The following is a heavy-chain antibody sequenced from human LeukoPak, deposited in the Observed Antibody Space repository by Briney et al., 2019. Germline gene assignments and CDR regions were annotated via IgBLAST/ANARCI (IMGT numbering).Heavy chain of an antibody. J-gene: IGHJ4*02. CDR1: GYTFTNYW. CDR3: ARQAGDRWSPFDY. D-gene: IGHD2-15*01. CDR2: IYPGDSDT. Sequence: GESLKISCKGSGYTFTNYWIGWVRQMPGKGLEWMGIIYPGDSDTRYSPSFQGQVTISADKSISTAYLQWSSLKASDTAIYYCARQAGDRWSPFDYWGQGTRVTVSS. V-gene: IGHV5-51*01.